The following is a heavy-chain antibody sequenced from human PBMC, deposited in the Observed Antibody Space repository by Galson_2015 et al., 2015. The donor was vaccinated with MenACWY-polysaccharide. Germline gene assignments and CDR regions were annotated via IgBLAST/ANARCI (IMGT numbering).Heavy chain of an antibody. Sequence: SLRLSCAASGSRFSNSGMHWVRQAPGKGLEWVAVIQYDGGNKVYADSVKGRFTISRDNSKNTVFLEMNTLGVEDTAVYYRAREGSRTEIPAFDIWGQRTMVAVAS. CDR1: GSRFSNSG. CDR3: AREGSRTEIPAFDI. CDR2: IQYDGGNK. D-gene: IGHD1-14*01. J-gene: IGHJ3*02. V-gene: IGHV3-33*01.